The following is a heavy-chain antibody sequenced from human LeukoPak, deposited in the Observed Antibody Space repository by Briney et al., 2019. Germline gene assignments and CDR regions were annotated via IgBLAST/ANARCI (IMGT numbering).Heavy chain of an antibody. CDR2: VYSSGST. CDR1: GGSINNHY. V-gene: IGHV4-59*11. CDR3: TRDRKYCDDSGGYSPSYCYGMDV. Sequence: SETLSLTCTVSGGSINNHYWSWIRQSAGTGLEWIGYVYSSGSTKYNPSLESRVTISVDTSKNQFSLRLSSVTAADTAVYYCTRDRKYCDDSGGYSPSYCYGMDVWGQGTTVTVSS. J-gene: IGHJ6*02. D-gene: IGHD3-22*01.